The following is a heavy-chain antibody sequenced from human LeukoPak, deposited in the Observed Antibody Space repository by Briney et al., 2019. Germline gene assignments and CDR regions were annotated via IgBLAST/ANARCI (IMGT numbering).Heavy chain of an antibody. CDR1: GFTFSSYE. CDR3: ARDYYGSGSYYH. J-gene: IGHJ4*02. V-gene: IGHV3-53*01. D-gene: IGHD3-10*01. Sequence: GGSLRLSCAASGFTFSSYEMNWVRQAPGKGLEWVSVIYSGGSTYYADSVKGRFTISRDNSKNTLYLQMNSLRAEDTAVYYCARDYYGSGSYYHWGQGTLVTVSS. CDR2: IYSGGST.